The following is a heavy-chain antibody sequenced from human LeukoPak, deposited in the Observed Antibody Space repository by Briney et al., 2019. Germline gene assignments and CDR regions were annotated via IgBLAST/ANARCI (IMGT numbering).Heavy chain of an antibody. V-gene: IGHV4-59*01. J-gene: IGHJ4*02. Sequence: PSETLSLTCTVSGGPISSYYWSWIRQPPGKGLEWIGYIYYSGSANYHPSLKSRVTISVDTSKNQFSLKLSSVTAADTAVYYCARVQLGTAMATYDYWGQGTLVAVSS. CDR3: ARVQLGTAMATYDY. CDR2: IYYSGSA. D-gene: IGHD5-18*01. CDR1: GGPISSYY.